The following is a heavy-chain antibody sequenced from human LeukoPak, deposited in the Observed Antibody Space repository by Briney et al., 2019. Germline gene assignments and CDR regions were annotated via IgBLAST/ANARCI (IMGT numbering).Heavy chain of an antibody. J-gene: IGHJ6*03. CDR2: ISAYNGNT. D-gene: IGHD3-3*02. Sequence: ASVTVSFKASGYTFTSYGISWVRQAPGQGLEWMGWISAYNGNTNYAQKLQGRVTMTTDTSTSTAYMELRSLRSDDTAVYYCARVVASYYYYMDVWGKGTTVTVSS. CDR1: GYTFTSYG. V-gene: IGHV1-18*01. CDR3: ARVVASYYYYMDV.